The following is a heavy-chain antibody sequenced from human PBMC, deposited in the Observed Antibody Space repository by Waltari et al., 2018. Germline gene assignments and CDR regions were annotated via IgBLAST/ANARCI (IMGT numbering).Heavy chain of an antibody. CDR1: GYTFTGHL. CDR3: AADRRGFLRFDP. CDR2: IVVGSGNT. Sequence: QLVQSGAEVKKPGASVKVSCKAPGYTFTGHLIPWVRQAPGQRLEWIGWIVVGSGNTNYAQKFQERVTITRDMSTSTAYMELSSLRSEDTAVYYCAADRRGFLRFDPWGQGTLVTVSS. V-gene: IGHV1-58*02. D-gene: IGHD3-3*01. J-gene: IGHJ5*02.